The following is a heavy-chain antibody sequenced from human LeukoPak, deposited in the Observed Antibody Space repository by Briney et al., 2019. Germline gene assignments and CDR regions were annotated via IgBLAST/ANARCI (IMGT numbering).Heavy chain of an antibody. CDR2: IYYSGST. Sequence: SETLSLTCTVSGGSISSSSYYWGWIRQPPGKGLEWIGGIYYSGSTYYNPSLKSRVTISVDTSKNQFSLKLSSVTAADTAVYYCASLGLVLLGNPGAFDIWGQGTMVTVSS. CDR3: ASLGLVLLGNPGAFDI. CDR1: GGSISSSSYY. D-gene: IGHD3-10*01. V-gene: IGHV4-39*07. J-gene: IGHJ3*02.